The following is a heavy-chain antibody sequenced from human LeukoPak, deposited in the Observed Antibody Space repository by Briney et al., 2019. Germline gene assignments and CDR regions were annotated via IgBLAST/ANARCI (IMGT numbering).Heavy chain of an antibody. V-gene: IGHV3-74*03. Sequence: GGSLRLSCGATGFTISSYWMHWVRQAPGKGLVWVSRINGDGSSTTYADSVKGRFTISRDNAKNTLYLQLNSLRAEDTAVYYCAKGGTTVVDYWGQGTLVTVSS. CDR1: GFTISSYW. D-gene: IGHD4-23*01. J-gene: IGHJ4*02. CDR3: AKGGTTVVDY. CDR2: INGDGSST.